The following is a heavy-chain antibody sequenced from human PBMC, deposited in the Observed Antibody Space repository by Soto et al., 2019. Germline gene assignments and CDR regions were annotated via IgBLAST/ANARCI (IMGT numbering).Heavy chain of an antibody. CDR2: INHSGST. CDR1: GGSFSGYH. J-gene: IGHJ4*02. Sequence: SETLSLTCAVYGGSFSGYHWSWIRQPPEKGLEWIGEINHSGSTNYNPSLKSRVTISIDTSRNQFSLRLNSVTAADTAVYYCARGADMWGPISFDSWGQGTLVTVSS. CDR3: ARGADMWGPISFDS. V-gene: IGHV4-34*01. D-gene: IGHD2-15*01.